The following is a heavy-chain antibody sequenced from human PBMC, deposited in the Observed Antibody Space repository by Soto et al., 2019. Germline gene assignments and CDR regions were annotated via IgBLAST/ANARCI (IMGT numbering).Heavy chain of an antibody. CDR3: AHGPIGTTENWYFDL. CDR2: IYWDDDK. V-gene: IGHV2-5*02. J-gene: IGHJ2*01. Sequence: SGPTLVKPTQTLTLTCTFSGFSLSTSGVGVGWIRQPPGKALEWLALIYWDDDKRYSPSLKSRLTITKDTSKNQVVLTMTNMDPVDTATYYCAHGPIGTTENWYFDLWGRGTLVTVSS. CDR1: GFSLSTSGVG. D-gene: IGHD4-17*01.